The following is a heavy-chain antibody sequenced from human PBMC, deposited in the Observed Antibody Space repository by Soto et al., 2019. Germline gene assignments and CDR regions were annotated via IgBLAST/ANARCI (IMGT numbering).Heavy chain of an antibody. CDR3: ARDLIDTAMVTVYYYGMDV. CDR1: GGSISSGDYY. J-gene: IGHJ6*02. V-gene: IGHV4-30-4*01. Sequence: SETLSLTCTVSGGSISSGDYYWSWIRQPPGKGLEWIGYIYYSGSTYYNPSLKSRVTISVDTSKNQFSLKLSSVTAADTAVYYCARDLIDTAMVTVYYYGMDVWGQGTTVTVSS. CDR2: IYYSGST. D-gene: IGHD5-18*01.